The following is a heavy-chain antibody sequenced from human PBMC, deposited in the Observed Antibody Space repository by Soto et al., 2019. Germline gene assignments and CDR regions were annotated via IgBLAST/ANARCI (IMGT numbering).Heavy chain of an antibody. Sequence: QVQLQESGPGLVKPSETLSLTCNVTGGSISSYCWSWIRQPPGKGLEYIGPVYKSGSTIHSPSLKSRATISVETSNNQCSLKLTSGTAADTAVYYGAGGSRLCWECFPHWGQGILITVSS. CDR1: GGSISSYC. CDR3: AGGSRLCWECFPH. V-gene: IGHV4-59*01. D-gene: IGHD2-2*01. J-gene: IGHJ1*01. CDR2: VYKSGST.